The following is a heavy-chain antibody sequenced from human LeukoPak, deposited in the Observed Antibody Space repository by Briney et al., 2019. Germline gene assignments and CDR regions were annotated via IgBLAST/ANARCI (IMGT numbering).Heavy chain of an antibody. CDR2: IKSKTDGRTT. CDR1: GFTFSNAW. Sequence: GGSLRLSCAASGFTFSNAWMSWVRQAPGKGLEWVGRIKSKTDGRTTDYAAPVKGRFTISRDDSKNTLYLQMNSLKTEDTAVYYCTTDSVPNYYDSSGYYYEDYWGQGTLVTVSS. V-gene: IGHV3-15*01. J-gene: IGHJ4*02. D-gene: IGHD3-22*01. CDR3: TTDSVPNYYDSSGYYYEDY.